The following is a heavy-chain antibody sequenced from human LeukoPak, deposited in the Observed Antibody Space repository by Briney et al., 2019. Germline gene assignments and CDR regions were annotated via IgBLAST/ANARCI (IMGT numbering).Heavy chain of an antibody. J-gene: IGHJ4*02. CDR1: GFTFSSYW. CDR2: INSDGSST. V-gene: IGHV3-74*01. CDR3: ARDKVYYGSGTYGY. D-gene: IGHD3-10*01. Sequence: PGGSLRLSCAASGFTFSSYWMHWVRQVPGKGLVWVSHINSDGSSTSYAGSVKGRFTISRDNAKNTLYLQMNSLRAEDTAVYFCARDKVYYGSGTYGYWGQGTLVTVSS.